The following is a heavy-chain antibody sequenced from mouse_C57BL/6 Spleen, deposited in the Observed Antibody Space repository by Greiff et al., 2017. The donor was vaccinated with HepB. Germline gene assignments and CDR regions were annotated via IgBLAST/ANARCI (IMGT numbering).Heavy chain of an antibody. CDR3: ARGTTVVAKGFDY. CDR1: GYTFTSYW. J-gene: IGHJ2*01. Sequence: QVQLQQPGAELVRPGSSVKLSCKASGYTFTSYWMHWVKQRPIQGLEWIGNIDPSDSETHYNQKFKDKATLTVDKSSSTAYMQLSSLTSEDSAVYYCARGTTVVAKGFDYWGQGTTLTVSS. D-gene: IGHD1-1*01. V-gene: IGHV1-52*01. CDR2: IDPSDSET.